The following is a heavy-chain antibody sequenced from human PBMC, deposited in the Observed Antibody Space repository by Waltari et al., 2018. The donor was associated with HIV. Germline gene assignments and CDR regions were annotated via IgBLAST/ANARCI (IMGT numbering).Heavy chain of an antibody. J-gene: IGHJ4*02. V-gene: IGHV4-39*07. CDR3: VAQDYSDSVDW. CDR2: IYYTGNT. Sequence: QLRLQESGPRLVKPSETLSLKCSVSGGSISSNFYHWGWIRQSPGKGLEWIGSIYYTGNTYYKPSLKRRVTISIDTSKNQFSLRLTSVTAADTAIYYCVAQDYSDSVDWWGQGTLVTVFS. CDR1: GGSISSNFYH. D-gene: IGHD4-17*01.